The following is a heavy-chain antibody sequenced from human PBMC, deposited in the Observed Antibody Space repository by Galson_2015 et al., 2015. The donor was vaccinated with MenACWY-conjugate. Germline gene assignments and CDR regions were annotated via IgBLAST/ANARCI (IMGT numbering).Heavy chain of an antibody. D-gene: IGHD3-16*01. Sequence: SLRLSCAASGFTFSSYWMHWVRQAPGKGLVWVSRVNSDGSGTGYADSVKGRFTFSRDNAKNMLFLQMNSLKVEDTAVYYCARSYVPGSDKKNYYMDVWGRGTTVTVSS. CDR2: VNSDGSGT. CDR1: GFTFSSYW. CDR3: ARSYVPGSDKKNYYMDV. J-gene: IGHJ6*03. V-gene: IGHV3-74*01.